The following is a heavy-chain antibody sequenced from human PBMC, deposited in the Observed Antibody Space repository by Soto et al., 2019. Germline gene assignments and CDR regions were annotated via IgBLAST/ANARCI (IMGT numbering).Heavy chain of an antibody. D-gene: IGHD3-22*01. CDR2: ISGDGSST. CDR3: ARGDYYDSSGPFSDAFDI. J-gene: IGHJ3*02. CDR1: GFTFSSYW. Sequence: PGGSLRLSCAASGFTFSSYWMHWVRQAPGKGLVWVSRISGDGSSTTYADSVKGRFTISRDNAKNSLYLQMNSLRAEDTAVYYCARGDYYDSSGPFSDAFDIWGQGTMDTVSS. V-gene: IGHV3-74*01.